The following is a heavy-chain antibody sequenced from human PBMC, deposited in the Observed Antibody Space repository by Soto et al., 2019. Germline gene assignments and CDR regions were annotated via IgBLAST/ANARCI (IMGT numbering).Heavy chain of an antibody. CDR2: IYYSGST. Sequence: PSETLSLTCTVSGGSISSSSYYWGWIRQPPGKGLEWIGSIYYSGSTYYNPSLKSRVTISVDTSKNQFSLKLSSATAADTAVYYCARQGGGSSSWLNWFDPWGQGTLVTVS. CDR1: GGSISSSSYY. D-gene: IGHD6-13*01. J-gene: IGHJ5*02. V-gene: IGHV4-39*01. CDR3: ARQGGGSSSWLNWFDP.